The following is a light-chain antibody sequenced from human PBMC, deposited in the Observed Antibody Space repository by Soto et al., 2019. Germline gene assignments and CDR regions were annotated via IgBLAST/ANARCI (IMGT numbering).Light chain of an antibody. CDR1: QSVSGSY. V-gene: IGKV3-20*01. CDR3: QQYGSSSLT. CDR2: GAS. Sequence: EIVLTQSPGGVSLSPGERATLSCRASQSVSGSYLAWYQQKPGQARRLLIYGASTRATGIPDRFSGSGSGTDFTLTISRLEPEDVAVYYCQQYGSSSLTFGGGTKVEI. J-gene: IGKJ4*01.